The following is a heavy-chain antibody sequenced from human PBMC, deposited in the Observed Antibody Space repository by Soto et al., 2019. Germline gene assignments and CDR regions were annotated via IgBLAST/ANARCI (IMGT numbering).Heavy chain of an antibody. Sequence: PSETLSLTCTVSGGSISSGGYYWSWIRQHPGKGLEWIGYIYYSGSTYYNPSLKSRVTISVDTSKNQFSLKLSSVTAADTAVYFCARTGKFYYYDTTGLPFDPWGPGILVT. V-gene: IGHV4-31*03. CDR3: ARTGKFYYYDTTGLPFDP. J-gene: IGHJ5*02. CDR1: GGSISSGGYY. D-gene: IGHD3-22*01. CDR2: IYYSGST.